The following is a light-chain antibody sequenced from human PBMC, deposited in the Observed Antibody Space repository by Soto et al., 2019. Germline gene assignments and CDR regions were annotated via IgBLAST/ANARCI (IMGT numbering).Light chain of an antibody. CDR3: QQRINWPLT. V-gene: IGKV3-11*01. CDR1: QSVSSF. CDR2: DAS. Sequence: EIVLTQSPATLSLSPGERATLSCRASQSVSSFLAWYQQKPGQAPRLLIYDASNRATGIPTRFSGSGSGTDFPLTISSLEPEDLAVYYCQQRINWPLTFGGGTKVEIK. J-gene: IGKJ4*01.